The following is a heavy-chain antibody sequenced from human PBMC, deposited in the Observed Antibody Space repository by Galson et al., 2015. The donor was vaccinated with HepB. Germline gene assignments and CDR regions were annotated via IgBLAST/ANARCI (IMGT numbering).Heavy chain of an antibody. D-gene: IGHD3-10*01. J-gene: IGHJ6*02. Sequence: QSGAEVKNPGESLKLSCKASGSSFTTYWIAWVRQTPGKGLEWMGIIYPGDSDTRYSPSFRGQVTISADKATNTAVLQWNSLKASDTAMYYCVRRDTMIRGGHGMDVWGQGTTVIVSS. CDR1: GSSFTTYW. CDR3: VRRDTMIRGGHGMDV. V-gene: IGHV5-51*03. CDR2: IYPGDSDT.